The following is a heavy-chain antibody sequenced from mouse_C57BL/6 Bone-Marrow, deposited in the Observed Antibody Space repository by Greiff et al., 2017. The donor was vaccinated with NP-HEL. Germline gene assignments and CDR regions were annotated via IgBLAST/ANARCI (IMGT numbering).Heavy chain of an antibody. CDR2: IDPSDSYT. J-gene: IGHJ3*01. D-gene: IGHD2-2*01. CDR1: GYTFTSYW. CDR3: ERVSTRVKWFAY. Sequence: VQLQQPGAELVRPGPSVKLSCKASGYTFTSYWMHWVKQRPGQGLEWIGVIDPSDSYTNYNQKFKGKATLTVATSSSTAYMQHSSLTSQDSAVYYCERVSTRVKWFAYWGQGTLVTVSA. V-gene: IGHV1-59*01.